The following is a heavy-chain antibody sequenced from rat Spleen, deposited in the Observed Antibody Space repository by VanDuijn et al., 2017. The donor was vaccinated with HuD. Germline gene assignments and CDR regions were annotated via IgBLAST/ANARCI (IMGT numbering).Heavy chain of an antibody. V-gene: IGHV5-25*01. CDR3: TRDRVEGIVGYVMDA. Sequence: EVQLVESGGGLVQPGRSMKLSCAASGLSFSNYDMAWVRQAPTKGLEWVASITNSGGSTYYRDSVKGRFTISRDNAKSTLYLQMDSLRSEDTATYYCTRDRVEGIVGYVMDAWGQGASVTVSS. CDR1: GLSFSNYD. J-gene: IGHJ4*01. CDR2: ITNSGGST. D-gene: IGHD1-11*01.